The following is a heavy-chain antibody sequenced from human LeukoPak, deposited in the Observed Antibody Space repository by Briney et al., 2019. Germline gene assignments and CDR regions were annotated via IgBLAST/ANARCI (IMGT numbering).Heavy chain of an antibody. CDR3: ARGFWYDTSAFSG. J-gene: IGHJ4*02. Sequence: PSETLSLTCAVYGGSFSGYYWSWIRQSSGKGLEWIGEINHSGSTNYNPSLKSRVTISLDTSKNQFSLKLSSVTAADTAVYYRARGFWYDTSAFSGWGQGTLVTVSS. D-gene: IGHD3-22*01. CDR1: GGSFSGYY. CDR2: INHSGST. V-gene: IGHV4-34*01.